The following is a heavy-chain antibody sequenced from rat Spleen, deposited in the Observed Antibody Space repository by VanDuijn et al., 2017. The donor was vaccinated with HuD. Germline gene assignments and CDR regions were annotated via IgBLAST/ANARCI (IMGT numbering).Heavy chain of an antibody. CDR1: GFSLTSYN. CDR2: IWHTGGT. D-gene: IGHD3-1*01. J-gene: IGHJ2*01. CDR3: AREPPLAYYFDY. V-gene: IGHV2-41*01. Sequence: QVQLRESGPGLVQPSQTLSLTCTVAGFSLTSYNVHWVRQPPGKGLEWMGVIWHTGGTRYNSALKSRLSISKDTSKSQVFLEMNSLQTEDTATYYCAREPPLAYYFDYWGHGVMVTVSS.